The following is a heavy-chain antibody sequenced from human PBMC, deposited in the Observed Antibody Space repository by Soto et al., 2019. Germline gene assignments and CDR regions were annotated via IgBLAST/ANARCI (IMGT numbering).Heavy chain of an antibody. Sequence: QMQLVQSGPEVKKPGTSVKVSCKASGFTFTSSAVQWVRQARGQRLEWIGWIVVGSGNTNYAQKFQERVTITRDMSKSTAYRGRGSWRSEERAVYSGGEEGGGGGELLYGAFDIWGQGTMVTVSS. CDR3: GEEGGGGGELLYGAFDI. D-gene: IGHD1-26*01. CDR1: GFTFTSSA. CDR2: IVVGSGNT. V-gene: IGHV1-58*01. J-gene: IGHJ3*02.